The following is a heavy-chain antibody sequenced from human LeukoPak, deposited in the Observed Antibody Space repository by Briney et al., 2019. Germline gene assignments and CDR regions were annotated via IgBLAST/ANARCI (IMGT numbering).Heavy chain of an antibody. CDR1: GGSISSSSYY. CDR2: IYYSGST. Sequence: SETLSLTCTVSGGSISSSSYYWGWIRQPPGKGLEWIGSIYYSGSTYYNPSLKSRVTISVDTSKNQFSLKLSSVTAADTAVYYCARGVSSSSPYYFDYWGQGTLVTVSS. J-gene: IGHJ4*02. V-gene: IGHV4-39*07. CDR3: ARGVSSSSPYYFDY. D-gene: IGHD6-13*01.